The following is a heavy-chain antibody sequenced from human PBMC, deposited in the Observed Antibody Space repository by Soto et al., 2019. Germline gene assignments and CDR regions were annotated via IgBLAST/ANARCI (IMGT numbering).Heavy chain of an antibody. CDR3: ARGPGGPDGPGDY. V-gene: IGHV1-3*01. J-gene: IGHJ4*02. D-gene: IGHD2-15*01. Sequence: QVQLVQSGAEVKKPGASVKVSCKASGYTFTSYAMHWVRPAPGQRLEGMGWINAGNGNTKYSRKCQGRVTITRDTAASTADMELSSLRSEDTAVYYCARGPGGPDGPGDYWGQGTLVTVSS. CDR2: INAGNGNT. CDR1: GYTFTSYA.